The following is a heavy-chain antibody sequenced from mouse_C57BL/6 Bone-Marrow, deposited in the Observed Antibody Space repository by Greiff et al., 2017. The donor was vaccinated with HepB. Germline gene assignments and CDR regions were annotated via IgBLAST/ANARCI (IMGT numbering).Heavy chain of an antibody. V-gene: IGHV1-78*01. CDR3: ATNYYGSRYWYFDV. CDR1: GYTFTDHT. J-gene: IGHJ1*03. D-gene: IGHD1-1*01. CDR2: IYPRDGST. Sequence: VQLQQSDAELVKPGASVKISCKVSGYTFTDHTIHWMKQRPEQGLEWIGYIYPRDGSTKYNEKFKGKATLTSDKSSTTANMQLNSLTSEDSAIYFCATNYYGSRYWYFDVWGTGTTVTVSS.